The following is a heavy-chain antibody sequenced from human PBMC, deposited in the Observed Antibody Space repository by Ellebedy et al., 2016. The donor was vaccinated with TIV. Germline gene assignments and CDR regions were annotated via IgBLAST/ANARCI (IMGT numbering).Heavy chain of an antibody. CDR2: INAGNGNT. Sequence: ASVKVSXXASGYTFTSYYMHWVRQAPGQGLEWMGWINAGNGNTKYSQKFQGRVTITRDTSASTAYMELSSLRSEDTAVYYCARGGSFPRGAEDFDYWGQGTLVTVSS. D-gene: IGHD1-26*01. J-gene: IGHJ4*02. V-gene: IGHV1-3*01. CDR3: ARGGSFPRGAEDFDY. CDR1: GYTFTSYY.